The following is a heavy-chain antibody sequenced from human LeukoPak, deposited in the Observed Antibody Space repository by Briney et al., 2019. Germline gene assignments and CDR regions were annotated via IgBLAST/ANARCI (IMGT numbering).Heavy chain of an antibody. D-gene: IGHD3-10*01. J-gene: IGHJ4*02. Sequence: TLRLSCAVSGFTFCSVAFSWVRQAPGKGLEWGSTVSVNGGTTYYADSVKGRFTISRDNTKNTLYLQMNSLRAEDTAVYFCAKELHGSGNYAFDYWGQGTLVTVSS. CDR2: VSVNGGTT. CDR3: AKELHGSGNYAFDY. V-gene: IGHV3-23*01. CDR1: GFTFCSVA.